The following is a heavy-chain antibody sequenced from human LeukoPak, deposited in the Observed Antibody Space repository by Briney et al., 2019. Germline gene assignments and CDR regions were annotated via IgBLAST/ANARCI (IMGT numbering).Heavy chain of an antibody. Sequence: GGSLRLSCAASGFTFSSYWMSWVRQAPGKGLEWVANIKQDGSEKYYVDSVRGRFTISRDNAKNSLYLQMNSLRAEDTAVYYCTREGYYDSSGLDYWGQGTLVTVSS. J-gene: IGHJ4*02. CDR1: GFTFSSYW. V-gene: IGHV3-7*01. D-gene: IGHD3-22*01. CDR3: TREGYYDSSGLDY. CDR2: IKQDGSEK.